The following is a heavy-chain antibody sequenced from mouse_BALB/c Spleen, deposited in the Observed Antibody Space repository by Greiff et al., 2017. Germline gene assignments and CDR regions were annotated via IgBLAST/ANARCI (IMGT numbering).Heavy chain of an antibody. CDR2: IYPGDGDT. V-gene: IGHV1-87*01. Sequence: VQLQQSGAELARPGASVKLSCKASGYTFTSYWMQWVKQRPGQGLEWIGAIYPGDGDTRYTQKFKGKATLTADKSSSTAYMQLSSLASEDSAVYYCARGGYDYDAYYYAMDYWGQGTSVTVSS. CDR1: GYTFTSYW. CDR3: ARGGYDYDAYYYAMDY. D-gene: IGHD2-4*01. J-gene: IGHJ4*01.